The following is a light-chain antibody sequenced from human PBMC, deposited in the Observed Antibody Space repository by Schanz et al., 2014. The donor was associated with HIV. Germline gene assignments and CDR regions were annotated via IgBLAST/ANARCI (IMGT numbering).Light chain of an antibody. Sequence: QSVLTQPPSASGTPGQRVTISCSGSSSSIKTNAVNWFQQLPGTAPKLLIYNTYHRPSGVPDRFSGSKSGTSASLAISGLQSEDEADYYCATWDDSLNVWVFGGGTQLTVL. J-gene: IGLJ3*02. CDR1: SSSIKTNA. V-gene: IGLV1-44*01. CDR3: ATWDDSLNVWV. CDR2: NTY.